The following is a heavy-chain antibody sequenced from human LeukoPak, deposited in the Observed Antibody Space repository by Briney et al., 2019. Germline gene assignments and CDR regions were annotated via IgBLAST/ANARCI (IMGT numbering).Heavy chain of an antibody. D-gene: IGHD1-26*01. V-gene: IGHV1-8*02. J-gene: IGHJ4*02. CDR3: ARVPRAVGATFDY. Sequence: GASVKVSCKASGYTFTSYGINWVRQATGQGLEWMGWMNPNSGNTGYAQKFQGRVTMTRNTSISTAYMELSSLRSEDTAVYYCARVPRAVGATFDYWGQGTLVTVSS. CDR1: GYTFTSYG. CDR2: MNPNSGNT.